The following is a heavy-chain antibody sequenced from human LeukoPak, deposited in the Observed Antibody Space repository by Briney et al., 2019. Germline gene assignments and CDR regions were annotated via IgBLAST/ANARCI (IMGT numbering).Heavy chain of an antibody. Sequence: PGGSLRLSCAAFGFSFNNYAMSWVRQAPGKRLEWVSTISSSGGSTYYADSVKGRFTISRDNSKNTLYVQMNSLRAEDTAVYYCAKDLPGFFDYWGQGILVTVSS. CDR3: AKDLPGFFDY. CDR2: ISSSGGST. J-gene: IGHJ4*02. CDR1: GFSFNNYA. V-gene: IGHV3-23*01.